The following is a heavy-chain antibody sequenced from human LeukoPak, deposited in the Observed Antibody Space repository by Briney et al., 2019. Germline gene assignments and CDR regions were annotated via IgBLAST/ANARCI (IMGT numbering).Heavy chain of an antibody. CDR1: GYTFTSYG. J-gene: IGHJ4*02. D-gene: IGHD3-3*01. Sequence: ASVKVSCKASGYTFTSYGISWVRQAPGQGLEWMGWISAYNGNTNYAQKFQGRVTITRNTSISTAYMELSSLRSEDTAVYYCARAILDFWSGYYFDYWGQGTLVTVSS. CDR2: ISAYNGNT. V-gene: IGHV1-18*01. CDR3: ARAILDFWSGYYFDY.